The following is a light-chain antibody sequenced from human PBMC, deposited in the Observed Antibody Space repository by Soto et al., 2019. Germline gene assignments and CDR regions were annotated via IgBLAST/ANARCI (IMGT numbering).Light chain of an antibody. J-gene: IGLJ2*01. V-gene: IGLV3-1*01. CDR3: QTWDSSTAV. CDR1: KLGNKY. Sequence: SYELTQPPSVPVSPGQTASIPCSGDKLGNKYTCWYQQKPGQSPVLVIHQDTKRPSGIPERFSGSNSGNTATLTISGTQAMDEADYYCQTWDSSTAVFGGGTKLTVL. CDR2: QDT.